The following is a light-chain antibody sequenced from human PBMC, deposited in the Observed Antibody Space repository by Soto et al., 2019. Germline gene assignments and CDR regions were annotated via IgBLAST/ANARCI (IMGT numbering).Light chain of an antibody. V-gene: IGKV1-12*01. CDR1: QRIDSW. CDR2: DSS. Sequence: DIQMTQSPPSVSVSIGDRVTITCRASQRIDSWLAWYQQKPGKAPKRLMYDSSTLQSGVPSRFSGSRSGTDFTLTISSLQAEDSATYYCQQSKDFPLTFGRGTKVEIK. CDR3: QQSKDFPLT. J-gene: IGKJ4*01.